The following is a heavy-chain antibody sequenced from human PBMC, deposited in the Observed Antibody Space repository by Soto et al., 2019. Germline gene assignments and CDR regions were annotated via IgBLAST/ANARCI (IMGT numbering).Heavy chain of an antibody. CDR3: ATHYSSSWPYYYYYGMDV. Sequence: PGGSLRLSCAASGFTFSSYAMHWVRQAPGKGLEWVAVISYDGSNEYYADSVKGRFTISRDNSKNTLYLQMNSLRAEDTAVYYCATHYSSSWPYYYYYGMDVWGQGTTVTVSS. CDR1: GFTFSSYA. D-gene: IGHD6-13*01. CDR2: ISYDGSNE. J-gene: IGHJ6*02. V-gene: IGHV3-30-3*01.